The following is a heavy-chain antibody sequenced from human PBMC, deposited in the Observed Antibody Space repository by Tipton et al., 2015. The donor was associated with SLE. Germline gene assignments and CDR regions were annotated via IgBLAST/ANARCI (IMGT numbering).Heavy chain of an antibody. J-gene: IGHJ4*02. Sequence: TLSLTCAVSGYSISSGYYWGWIRRPPGKGLEWIGRIYHSGSTYYNPSLKSRVTISVDTSKNQFSLKLSSVTAADTAVYYCARVDGSGSYYLLDYWGQGTLVTVSS. V-gene: IGHV4-38-2*01. D-gene: IGHD3-10*01. CDR3: ARVDGSGSYYLLDY. CDR2: IYHSGST. CDR1: GYSISSGYY.